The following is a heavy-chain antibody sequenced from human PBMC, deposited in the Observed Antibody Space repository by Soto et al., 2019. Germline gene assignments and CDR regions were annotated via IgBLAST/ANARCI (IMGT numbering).Heavy chain of an antibody. V-gene: IGHV3-48*03. CDR3: AGVSSRARRWFDP. J-gene: IGHJ5*02. CDR2: ISSSGSTI. Sequence: LRLSCAASGFTFSSYEMNWVRQAPGKGLEWVSYISSSGSTIYYADSVKGRFTISRDNAKNSLYLQMNSLRAEDTAVYYCAGVSSRARRWFDPWGQGTLVTVSS. D-gene: IGHD6-13*01. CDR1: GFTFSSYE.